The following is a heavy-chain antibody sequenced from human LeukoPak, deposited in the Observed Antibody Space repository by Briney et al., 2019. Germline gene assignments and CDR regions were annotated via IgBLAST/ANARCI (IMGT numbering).Heavy chain of an antibody. CDR1: GFTATSNY. CDR2: IYTDGRT. D-gene: IGHD3-10*01. V-gene: IGHV3-66*01. CDR3: ARGQIYGTGSYFFDH. J-gene: IGHJ4*02. Sequence: GGSLRLSCAASGFTATSNYMSWVRQTPGQGRLEWVSVIYTDGRTFYTGSVAGRFTISRDNSKNTPYLQMNSLRAEDTAVYYCARGQIYGTGSYFFDHWGQGTLVTVSS.